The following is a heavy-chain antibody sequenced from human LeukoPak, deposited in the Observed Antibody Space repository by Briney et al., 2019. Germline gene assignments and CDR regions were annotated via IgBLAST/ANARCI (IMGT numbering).Heavy chain of an antibody. CDR1: GYTFTSYG. CDR3: ARDLNWRLGDY. Sequence: GASVKVSCKASGYTFTSYGISWVRQAPGQGLEWMGWINTNTGNPTYAQGFTGRFVFSLDTSVSTAYLQISSLKAEDTAVYYCARDLNWRLGDYWGQGTLVTVSS. D-gene: IGHD3-16*01. CDR2: INTNTGNP. V-gene: IGHV7-4-1*02. J-gene: IGHJ4*02.